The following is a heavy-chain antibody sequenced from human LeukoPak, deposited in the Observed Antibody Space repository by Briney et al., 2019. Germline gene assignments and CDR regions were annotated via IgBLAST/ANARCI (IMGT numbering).Heavy chain of an antibody. V-gene: IGHV3-23*01. CDR1: GFTFSSYG. CDR3: AKGRGSYYYYYMDV. J-gene: IGHJ6*03. CDR2: ISGSGGST. D-gene: IGHD1-26*01. Sequence: GGSLRLSCAASGFTFSSYGMSWVRRAPGKGLEWVSAISGSGGSTYYADSVKGRFTISRDNSKNTLYLQMNSLRAEDTAVYYCAKGRGSYYYYYMDVWGKGTTVTISS.